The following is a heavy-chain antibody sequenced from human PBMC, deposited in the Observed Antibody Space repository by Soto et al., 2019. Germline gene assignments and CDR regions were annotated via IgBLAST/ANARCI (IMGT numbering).Heavy chain of an antibody. CDR2: IRSKANSYAT. CDR1: GFTFSGSA. Sequence: VASLRLSCAASGFTFSGSAMHWVRQASGKGLEWVGRIRSKANSYATAYAASVKGRFTISRDDSKNTAYLQMNSLKTEDTAVYYCTTDYDFWSGYWSHYYGMDVWGQGTTVTVSS. J-gene: IGHJ6*02. D-gene: IGHD3-3*01. V-gene: IGHV3-73*01. CDR3: TTDYDFWSGYWSHYYGMDV.